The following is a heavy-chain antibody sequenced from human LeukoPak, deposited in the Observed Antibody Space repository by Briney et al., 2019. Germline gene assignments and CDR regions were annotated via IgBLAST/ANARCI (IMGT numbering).Heavy chain of an antibody. CDR3: ARSMSGWSIFDY. D-gene: IGHD6-19*01. CDR2: ILEDGTIQ. J-gene: IGHJ4*02. V-gene: IGHV3-30*03. CDR1: GFTFSSYG. Sequence: GGSLRLSCAASGFTFSSYGMSWVRQAPGKGLDWVAVILEDGTIQHYADSVKGRFTISRDNSRNTVFLQMNSLRGEDTAVYYCARSMSGWSIFDYWGQGTLVTVSS.